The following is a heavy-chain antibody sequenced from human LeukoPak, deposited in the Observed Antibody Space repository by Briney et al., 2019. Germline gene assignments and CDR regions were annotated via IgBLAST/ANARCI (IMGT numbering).Heavy chain of an antibody. Sequence: GSLRLSCAASGFIFSSYGMHWVRQAPGKGLEWVAVISYDGSNKYYADSVKGRFTISRDNSKNTLYLQMNSLRAEDTAVYYCARPRFPTYYDILTGPYYYGMDVWGQGTTVTVSS. CDR1: GFIFSSYG. CDR2: ISYDGSNK. V-gene: IGHV3-30*03. J-gene: IGHJ6*02. CDR3: ARPRFPTYYDILTGPYYYGMDV. D-gene: IGHD3-9*01.